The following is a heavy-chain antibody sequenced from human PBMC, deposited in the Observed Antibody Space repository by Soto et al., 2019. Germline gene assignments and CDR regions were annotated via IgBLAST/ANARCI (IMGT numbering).Heavy chain of an antibody. D-gene: IGHD3-10*01. CDR1: GGSISSGDYY. V-gene: IGHV4-30-4*01. J-gene: IGHJ4*02. CDR3: ARCYYGSGSYYNFDY. CDR2: IYYSGST. Sequence: SETLSLTCTVSGGSISSGDYYWSWIRQPPGKGLEWIGYIYYSGSTYYNPSLKSRVTISVDTSKNQFSLKLSSVTAADTAVYYCARCYYGSGSYYNFDYWCQGTLVTVSS.